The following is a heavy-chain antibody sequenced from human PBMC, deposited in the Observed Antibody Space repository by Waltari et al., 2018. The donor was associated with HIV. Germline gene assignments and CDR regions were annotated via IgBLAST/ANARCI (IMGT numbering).Heavy chain of an antibody. V-gene: IGHV4-39*01. D-gene: IGHD6-19*01. CDR3: ARPLAGLTYSSGWST. CDR2: IYYSGST. CDR1: GGSISSSSYY. J-gene: IGHJ5*02. Sequence: QLQLQESGPGLVKPSETLSLTCTVSGGSISSSSYYWGWIRQPPGKGLEWIGSIYYSGSTYYNPSLKSRVTISVDTSKNQFSLKLSSVTAADTAVYYCARPLAGLTYSSGWSTWGQGTLVTVSS.